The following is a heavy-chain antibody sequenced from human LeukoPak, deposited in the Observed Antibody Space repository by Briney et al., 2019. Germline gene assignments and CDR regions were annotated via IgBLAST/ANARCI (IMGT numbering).Heavy chain of an antibody. D-gene: IGHD6-13*01. J-gene: IGHJ4*02. CDR3: ARQRAASGIRNVDY. V-gene: IGHV4-39*01. Sequence: SESLSLTCTVSGGSISSSSYYWGWIRQRPGKGLEWIGSMYYSGSTYYNPSLKSRVTISVDTSKNQFSLKLSSVTAADTAVYYCARQRAASGIRNVDYWGQGTLVTVSS. CDR2: MYYSGST. CDR1: GGSISSSSYY.